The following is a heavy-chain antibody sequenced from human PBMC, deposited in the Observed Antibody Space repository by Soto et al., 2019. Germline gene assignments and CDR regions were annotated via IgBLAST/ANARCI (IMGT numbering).Heavy chain of an antibody. J-gene: IGHJ4*02. D-gene: IGHD3-10*01. Sequence: EVQLVESGGGLVKPRRSLRLSCTASGFTFGDYAMSWFRQAPGKGLEWVGFIRSKAYGGTTEYAASVKGRFTISRDDSKSIAYLQMNSLKTEDTAVYYCTRSVLLWFGELSTLDYWGQGTLVTVSS. CDR2: IRSKAYGGTT. CDR3: TRSVLLWFGELSTLDY. V-gene: IGHV3-49*05. CDR1: GFTFGDYA.